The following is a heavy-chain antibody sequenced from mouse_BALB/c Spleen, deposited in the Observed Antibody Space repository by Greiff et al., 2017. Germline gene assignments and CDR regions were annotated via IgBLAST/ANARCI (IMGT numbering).Heavy chain of an antibody. CDR1: GYIFITYW. Sequence: QVQLQQSGPELVRPGASVKLSCKASGYIFITYWMNWVKQRPGQGLEWIGQIFPASGSTNYNEMFEGKATLTVDTSSSTAYMQLSSLTSEDSAVYYCARWGYGNYGAWFAYWGQGTLVTVSA. D-gene: IGHD2-10*02. V-gene: IGHV1S40*01. CDR2: IFPASGST. CDR3: ARWGYGNYGAWFAY. J-gene: IGHJ3*01.